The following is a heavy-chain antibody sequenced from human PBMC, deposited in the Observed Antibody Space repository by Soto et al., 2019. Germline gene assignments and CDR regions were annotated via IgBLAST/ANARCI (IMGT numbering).Heavy chain of an antibody. CDR3: AKLDLKTGSGDCSSTSCAPIWAFDI. D-gene: IGHD2-2*01. CDR1: GFTFSDYY. V-gene: IGHV3-11*01. Sequence: GGSLRLSCAASGFTFSDYYMSWIRQAPGKGLEWVSYISSSGSTIYYADSVKGRFTISRDNAKNSLYLQMNSLRAEDTAVYYCAKLDLKTGSGDCSSTSCAPIWAFDIWGQGTMVTVSS. J-gene: IGHJ3*02. CDR2: ISSSGSTI.